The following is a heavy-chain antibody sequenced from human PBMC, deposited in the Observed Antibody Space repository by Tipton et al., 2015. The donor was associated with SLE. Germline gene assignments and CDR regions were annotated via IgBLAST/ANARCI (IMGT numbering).Heavy chain of an antibody. Sequence: QSGPEVKKPGASVKVSCKASGYTFTSYGISWVRQAPGQGLEWMGWISAYNGNTNYAQKLQGRVTMTTDTSTSTAYMELRSLISDDTAVYYCARDSSAGYYVYAFDIWGQGTMVTVSS. CDR3: ARDSSAGYYVYAFDI. J-gene: IGHJ3*02. CDR2: ISAYNGNT. CDR1: GYTFTSYG. V-gene: IGHV1-18*04. D-gene: IGHD3-10*02.